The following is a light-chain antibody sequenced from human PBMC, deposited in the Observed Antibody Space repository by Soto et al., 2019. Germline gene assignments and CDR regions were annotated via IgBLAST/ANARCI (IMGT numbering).Light chain of an antibody. CDR1: SGHNDFL. V-gene: IGLV4-60*03. CDR3: ETWDSNTRV. Sequence: QPVLTQSSSASASLGSSVRLTCTLSSGHNDFLIAWHQQQPGKAPRYLMKFERSGTYNKGSGVPDRFSGSSSGADRYLTISNLQSEDEADYYCETWDSNTRVFGGGTKLTVL. CDR2: FERSGTY. J-gene: IGLJ3*02.